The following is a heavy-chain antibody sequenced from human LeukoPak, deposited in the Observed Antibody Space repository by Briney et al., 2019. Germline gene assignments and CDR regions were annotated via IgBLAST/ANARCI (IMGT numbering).Heavy chain of an antibody. Sequence: SETLSLTCTVSGYSISSGYYWGWIRQPPGKGLEWIGSIYHSGSTYYNPSLKSRVTISVDTSKNQFSLKLSSVTAADTAVYYCARAVLRYFDWLGKEYYFDYWGQGTLVTVSS. CDR3: ARAVLRYFDWLGKEYYFDY. CDR1: GYSISSGYY. J-gene: IGHJ4*02. V-gene: IGHV4-38-2*02. D-gene: IGHD3-9*01. CDR2: IYHSGST.